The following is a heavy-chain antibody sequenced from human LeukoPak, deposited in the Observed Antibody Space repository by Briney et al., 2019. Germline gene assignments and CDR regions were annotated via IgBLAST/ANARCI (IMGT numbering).Heavy chain of an antibody. V-gene: IGHV3-7*03. D-gene: IGHD3-10*01. Sequence: GGSLRLSCAASGFTFSNYWMSWVRQAPGKGPEWVGDIKTDGSDKYYVGSVKVRFTISRDNAKNSLYLQMNSLRAEDTTVYYCARDSLIQYGSGSYWGFDYWGQGILVTVSS. CDR3: ARDSLIQYGSGSYWGFDY. CDR2: IKTDGSDK. CDR1: GFTFSNYW. J-gene: IGHJ4*02.